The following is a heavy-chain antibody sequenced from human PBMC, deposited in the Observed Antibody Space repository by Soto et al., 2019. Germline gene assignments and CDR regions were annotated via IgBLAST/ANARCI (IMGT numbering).Heavy chain of an antibody. CDR1: GGSVSSGSYY. V-gene: IGHV4-61*01. D-gene: IGHD3-10*01. J-gene: IGHJ5*02. Sequence: SETLSLTCTVSGGSVSSGSYYWSWIRQPPGKGLEWIGYIYYSGSTNYNPSLKSRVTISVDTSKNQFSLKLSSVTAADTAVYYCARDSGYYYGSGTKFDPWGQGTLVTVSS. CDR3: ARDSGYYYGSGTKFDP. CDR2: IYYSGST.